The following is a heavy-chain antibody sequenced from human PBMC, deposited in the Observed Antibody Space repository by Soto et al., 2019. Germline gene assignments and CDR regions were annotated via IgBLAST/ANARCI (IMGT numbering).Heavy chain of an antibody. CDR2: IYYSGST. J-gene: IGHJ3*02. Sequence: QLQLQESGPGLVKPSETLSLTCTVSGGSISSSSYYWGWIRQPPGKGLEWIGSIYYSGSTYYNPSLKSRVTISVDTSKNQFSLKLSSVTAADTAVYYCARRLAARHNDAFISGAKGQWSPSLQ. CDR3: ARRLAARHNDAFIS. CDR1: GGSISSSSYY. D-gene: IGHD6-6*01. V-gene: IGHV4-39*01.